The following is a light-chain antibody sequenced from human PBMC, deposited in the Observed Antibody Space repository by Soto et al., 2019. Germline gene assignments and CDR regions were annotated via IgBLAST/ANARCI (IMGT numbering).Light chain of an antibody. Sequence: EIVSTQAPGTLSFSPGERVTLSGGASQGVTSSYISCYQQKSGQAPRLLLYGASSRATGIPDRFRGSGSGTDFTLTISRLEPEDFAVYYCQQYNNWPLITFGQGTRLEIK. CDR2: GAS. J-gene: IGKJ5*01. V-gene: IGKV3-20*01. CDR3: QQYNNWPLIT. CDR1: QGVTSSY.